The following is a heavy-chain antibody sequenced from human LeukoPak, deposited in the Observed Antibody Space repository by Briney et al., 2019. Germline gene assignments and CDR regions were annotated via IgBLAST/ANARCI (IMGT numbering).Heavy chain of an antibody. V-gene: IGHV4-34*01. CDR1: GGSFSGYY. CDR2: INHSGST. J-gene: IGHJ6*02. CDR3: ARVAKARSYYYGMDV. D-gene: IGHD4/OR15-4a*01. Sequence: SETLSLTCAVYGGSFSGYYWSWIRQPPGKGLEWIGEINHSGSTNYNPSLKSRVTISVDTSKNQFSLELSSVTAADTAVYYCARVAKARSYYYGMDVWGQGTTVTVSS.